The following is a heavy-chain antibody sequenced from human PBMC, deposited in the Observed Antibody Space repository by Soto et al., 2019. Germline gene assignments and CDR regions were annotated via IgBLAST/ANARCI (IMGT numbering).Heavy chain of an antibody. V-gene: IGHV4-59*01. D-gene: IGHD5-12*01. CDR2: IYYSGST. CDR3: ARVGMATKTPFDY. Sequence: QVQLQESGPGLVKPSETLSLTCTVSGGSISSYYWSWIRQPPGKGLEWIGYIYYSGSTNYNPSLKSRVTTSVDTSKNQFSLKLSSVTAADTAVYYCARVGMATKTPFDYWGQGTLVTVSS. CDR1: GGSISSYY. J-gene: IGHJ4*02.